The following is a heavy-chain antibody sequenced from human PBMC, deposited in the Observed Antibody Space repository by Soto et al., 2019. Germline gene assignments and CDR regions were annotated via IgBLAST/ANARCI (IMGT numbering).Heavy chain of an antibody. CDR1: GRSTSSSSYY. CDR3: ARQYYYDSSGYSITHVTTNYYFDX. Sequence: PSETLSLTCTVAGRSTSSSSYYWGWIRQPPGKGLEWIGSIYYSGSTYYNPSLKRPVTISVDTSQNQFSLKLSSVTAADTAVYYCARQYYYDSSGYSITHVTTNYYFDXWGQGTLVTVSS. D-gene: IGHD3-22*01. J-gene: IGHJ4*02. V-gene: IGHV4-39*01. CDR2: IYYSGST.